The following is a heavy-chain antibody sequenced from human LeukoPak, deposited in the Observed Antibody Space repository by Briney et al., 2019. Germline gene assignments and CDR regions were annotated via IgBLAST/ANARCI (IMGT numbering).Heavy chain of an antibody. J-gene: IGHJ4*02. CDR1: GFTFSTHT. CDR3: ARRGSSGCFDY. V-gene: IGHV3-30-3*01. D-gene: IGHD6-19*01. Sequence: GGSLRLSCAASGFTFSTHTMHWVRQAPGKGLEWVAVISYDGSNKYYADSVKGRFTISRDNSKNTLYLQMNSLRAEDTAVYYCARRGSSGCFDYWGQGTLVTVSS. CDR2: ISYDGSNK.